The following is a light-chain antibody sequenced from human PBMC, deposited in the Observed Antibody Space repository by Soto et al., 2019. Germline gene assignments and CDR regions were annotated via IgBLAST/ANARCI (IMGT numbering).Light chain of an antibody. CDR2: DAS. Sequence: EIVMTQSPATLSVSPGERATLSCRASQSLSSSLAWCQQKPGQAPRLLIYDASTRATDIPARFSGSGSGTEFTLTISSLQSEDSAVYYCLQYFRWRTFGQGTKVEIK. V-gene: IGKV3-15*01. J-gene: IGKJ1*01. CDR3: LQYFRWRT. CDR1: QSLSSS.